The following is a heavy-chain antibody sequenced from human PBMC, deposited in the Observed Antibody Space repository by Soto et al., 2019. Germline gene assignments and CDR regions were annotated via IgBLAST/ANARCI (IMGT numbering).Heavy chain of an antibody. Sequence: EVQLLESGGGLVEPGGSLRLSCAASGFTFRSYAMTWVRQAPGKGLEWVSYTGGGGVSTYYADSVKGRFTSSRDDSKNTLYLQMNSPXAEDTALYYCAKIVGGGSHHDAFDIWGQGTMVTVSS. J-gene: IGHJ3*02. D-gene: IGHD2-15*01. CDR2: TGGGGVST. CDR1: GFTFRSYA. V-gene: IGHV3-23*01. CDR3: AKIVGGGSHHDAFDI.